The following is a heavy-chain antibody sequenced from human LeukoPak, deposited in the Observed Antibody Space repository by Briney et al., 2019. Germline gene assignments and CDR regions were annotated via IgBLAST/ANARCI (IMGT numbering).Heavy chain of an antibody. CDR3: ARRYYGSGSFFPNCFDP. V-gene: IGHV4-39*01. Sequence: SETLSLTCTVSGGSISSSSYYWGWIRQPPGKGLEWIGSIYYSGSTYYNPSLKSRVTISVDTSKNQFSLKLSSVTAADTAVYYCARRYYGSGSFFPNCFDPWGQGTLVTVSS. CDR2: IYYSGST. CDR1: GGSISSSSYY. J-gene: IGHJ5*02. D-gene: IGHD3-10*01.